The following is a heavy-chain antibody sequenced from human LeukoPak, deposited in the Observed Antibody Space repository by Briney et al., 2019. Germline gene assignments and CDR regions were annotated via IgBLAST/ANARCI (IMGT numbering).Heavy chain of an antibody. D-gene: IGHD3-10*01. CDR2: LGGGGIDT. Sequence: GGSLRLSCAASGFTFSNYAMSWVRRAPGKGLEWVSTLGGGGIDTYYADYVKGRFTISRDNSKNTLYLQMNSMRAEDTAVYYCAKDRGKLYYNYYMDVWGKGTRSPSP. CDR1: GFTFSNYA. CDR3: AKDRGKLYYNYYMDV. V-gene: IGHV3-23*01. J-gene: IGHJ6*03.